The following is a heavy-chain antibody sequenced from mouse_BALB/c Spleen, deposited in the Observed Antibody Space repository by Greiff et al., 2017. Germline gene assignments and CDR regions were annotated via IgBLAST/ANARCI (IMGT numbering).Heavy chain of an antibody. CDR1: GYTFTDYE. CDR3: TRYDWAWFAY. D-gene: IGHD2-12*01. V-gene: IGHV1-15*01. Sequence: QVQLQQSGAELVRPGASVTLSCKASGYTFTDYEMHWVKQTPVHGLEWIGAIDPETGGTAYNQKFKGKATLTADKSSSTAYMELRSLTSEDSAVYYCTRYDWAWFAYWGQGTLVTVSA. CDR2: IDPETGGT. J-gene: IGHJ3*01.